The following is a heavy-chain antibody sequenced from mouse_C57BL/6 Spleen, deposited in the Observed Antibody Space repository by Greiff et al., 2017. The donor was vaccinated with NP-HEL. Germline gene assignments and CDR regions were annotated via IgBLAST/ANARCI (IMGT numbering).Heavy chain of an antibody. CDR2: IYPGSGST. Sequence: QVQLKQSGAELVKPGASVKMSCKASGYTFTSYWITWVKQRPGQGLEWIGDIYPGSGSTNYNEKFKSKATLTVDTSSSTAYMQLSSLTSEDSAVYYCARYYSNYVGFAYWGQGTLVTVSA. CDR1: GYTFTSYW. V-gene: IGHV1-55*01. CDR3: ARYYSNYVGFAY. D-gene: IGHD2-5*01. J-gene: IGHJ3*01.